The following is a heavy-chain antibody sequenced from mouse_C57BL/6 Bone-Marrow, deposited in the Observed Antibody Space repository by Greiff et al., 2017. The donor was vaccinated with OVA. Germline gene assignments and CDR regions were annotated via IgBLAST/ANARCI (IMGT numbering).Heavy chain of an antibody. D-gene: IGHD2-3*01. V-gene: IGHV1-19*01. Sequence: VQLKQSGPVLVKPGASVKMSCKASGYTFTDYYMNWVKQSHGKSLEWIGVINPYNGGTSYNQKFKGKATLTVDKSSSTAYMELNSLTSEDSAVYYCARDDGYYVGDYWGQGTTLTVSS. CDR1: GYTFTDYY. CDR2: INPYNGGT. J-gene: IGHJ2*01. CDR3: ARDDGYYVGDY.